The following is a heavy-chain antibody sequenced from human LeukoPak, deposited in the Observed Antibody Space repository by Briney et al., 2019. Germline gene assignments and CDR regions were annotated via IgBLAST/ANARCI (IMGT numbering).Heavy chain of an antibody. V-gene: IGHV1-2*02. D-gene: IGHD1-7*01. CDR3: AVTGTTSWYFDL. J-gene: IGHJ2*01. CDR2: INPNSGGT. Sequence: ASVKVSCKASGYTFTGYYMHWVRQARGQGLEWMGWINPNSGGTNYAQKFQGRVTMTRDTSISTAYMELSRLRSDDTAVYCCAVTGTTSWYFDLWGRGTLVTVSP. CDR1: GYTFTGYY.